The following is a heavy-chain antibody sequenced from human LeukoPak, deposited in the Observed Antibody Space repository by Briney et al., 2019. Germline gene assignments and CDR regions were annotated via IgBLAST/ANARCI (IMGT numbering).Heavy chain of an antibody. CDR2: IIPIFGTA. V-gene: IGHV1-69*13. Sequence: SVKVSCKASGYTFTTYGISWVRQAPGQGLEWMGGIIPIFGTANYAQKFQGRVTITADESTSTAYMELSSLRSEDTAVYYCARGLSYYGSGSYYNDLDYWGQGTLVTVSS. J-gene: IGHJ4*02. CDR3: ARGLSYYGSGSYYNDLDY. CDR1: GYTFTTYG. D-gene: IGHD3-10*01.